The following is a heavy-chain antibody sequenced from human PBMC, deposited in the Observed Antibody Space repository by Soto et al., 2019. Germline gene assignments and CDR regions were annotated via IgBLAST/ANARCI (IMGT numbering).Heavy chain of an antibody. CDR3: ASHYGPPPSENSFDL. V-gene: IGHV1-18*01. D-gene: IGHD3-16*01. CDR2: ISTYSGDT. CDR1: GYTLFTYG. Sequence: GASVKVSCKASGYTLFTYGISWVRQAPGQGLEWMGWISTYSGDTKYAQKFQGRVTMTTDTSTTTAYLELRSLRSDDTAVYYCASHYGPPPSENSFDLWGQGILVTVSS. J-gene: IGHJ5*02.